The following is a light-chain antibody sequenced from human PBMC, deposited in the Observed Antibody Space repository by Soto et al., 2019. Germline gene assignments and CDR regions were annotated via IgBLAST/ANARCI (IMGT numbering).Light chain of an antibody. CDR3: QQYNSYPFT. J-gene: IGKJ4*01. V-gene: IGKV1-5*01. CDR2: DAS. CDR1: QSISTW. Sequence: DIQMTQSPSTLSASVGDRVTITCRASQSISTWLAWYQQKPGKAPKLLIHDASSLESGVPSRFSGSGSGTEFTLTISSLQPDDFATYYCQQYNSYPFTFGGGTKVDIK.